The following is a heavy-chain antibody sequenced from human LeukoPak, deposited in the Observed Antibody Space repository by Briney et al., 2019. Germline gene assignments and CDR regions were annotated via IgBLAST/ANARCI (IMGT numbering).Heavy chain of an antibody. J-gene: IGHJ4*02. CDR1: GASISSSSYY. CDR3: ARRVVVVTAAPNDY. CDR2: SYYSGST. Sequence: SETLSLTCTVSGASISSSSYYWGWLRQPPGKGLEWIGSSYYSGSTYYNPSLKSRLTISVDTSKNQFSLKLNSVTAADTAMYYCARRVVVVTAAPNDYWGQGTLVTVSS. V-gene: IGHV4-39*01. D-gene: IGHD2-21*02.